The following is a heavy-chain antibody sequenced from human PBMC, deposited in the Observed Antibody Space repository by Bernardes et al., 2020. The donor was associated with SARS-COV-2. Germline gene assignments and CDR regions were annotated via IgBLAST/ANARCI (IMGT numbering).Heavy chain of an antibody. CDR3: AKHGCTKTNCYMNS. J-gene: IGHJ4*02. CDR1: GFFFSDYA. CDR2: FSRAGDTT. Sequence: GGSLRLSCAASGFFFSDYAMSWVRQAPGKGLEWVSIFSRAGDTTYYADSVKGRFTISRDNSRNTLSLQMSSLRAEDTALYYCAKHGCTKTNCYMNSWGQGTLVTVSA. V-gene: IGHV3-23*01. D-gene: IGHD3-16*02.